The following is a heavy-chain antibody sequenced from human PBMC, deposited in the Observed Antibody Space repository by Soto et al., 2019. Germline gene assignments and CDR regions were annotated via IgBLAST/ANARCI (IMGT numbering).Heavy chain of an antibody. CDR3: AKDPDSRDGEIWFDP. J-gene: IGHJ5*02. CDR2: ISGSGGST. CDR1: GFTFSSYA. V-gene: IGHV3-23*01. Sequence: EVQLLESGGGLVQPGGSLRLSCAASGFTFSSYAMSWVGQAPGKGLEWVSAISGSGGSTYYADSVKGRFTISRDNSKNTLYLQMNSLRADDTAVYYCAKDPDSRDGEIWFDPWGQGTLVTVSS. D-gene: IGHD3-10*01.